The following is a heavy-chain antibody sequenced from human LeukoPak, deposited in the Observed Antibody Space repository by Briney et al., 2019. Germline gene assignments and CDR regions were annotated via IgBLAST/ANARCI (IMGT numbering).Heavy chain of an antibody. V-gene: IGHV3-21*01. D-gene: IGHD4-17*01. CDR2: ISSSSSYI. J-gene: IGHJ4*02. CDR1: GFTFSSYS. CDR3: AREPDYGDYPGPFDY. Sequence: PGGSLRLSCAASGFTFSSYSMNWVRQAPGKGLEWVSSISSSSSYIYYADSVKGRFTISRDNAKNSLYLQMNSLRAEDTAVYYCAREPDYGDYPGPFDYSSQGTLVTVSS.